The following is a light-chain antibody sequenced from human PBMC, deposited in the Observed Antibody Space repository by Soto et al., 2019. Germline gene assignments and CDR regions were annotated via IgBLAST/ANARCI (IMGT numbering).Light chain of an antibody. CDR2: GAS. Sequence: EIVMTQSPATLSVSPGERATLSCRASQSVSSNLAWYQQKPGQAPRLLIYGASTRANGIPARFSGSGYGTDLTLTISSLQSEDFAVYYCQQYNNWPQPFGQGTKGE. CDR3: QQYNNWPQP. V-gene: IGKV3-15*01. CDR1: QSVSSN. J-gene: IGKJ1*01.